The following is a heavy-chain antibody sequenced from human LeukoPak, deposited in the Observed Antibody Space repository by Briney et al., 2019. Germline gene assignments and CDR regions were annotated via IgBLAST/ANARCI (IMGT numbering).Heavy chain of an antibody. Sequence: SETLSLTCAVYGGSFSGYYWSWIRQPPGKGLEWIGEINHSGSTNYNPSLKSRVTISVDTSKNQFSLKLSSVTAADTAVYYCARAGWSGYYRGYFDYWGQGTLVTVSS. V-gene: IGHV4-34*01. D-gene: IGHD3-3*01. J-gene: IGHJ4*02. CDR2: INHSGST. CDR1: GGSFSGYY. CDR3: ARAGWSGYYRGYFDY.